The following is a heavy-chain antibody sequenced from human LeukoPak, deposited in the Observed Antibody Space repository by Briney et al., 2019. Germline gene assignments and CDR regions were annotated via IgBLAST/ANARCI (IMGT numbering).Heavy chain of an antibody. J-gene: IGHJ3*02. CDR3: ATEPDDAFDI. D-gene: IGHD1-26*01. Sequence: GGSLRLSCAASGFTFSSYGMHWVHQAPGKGLEWAAVISYDGSNKYYADSVKGRFTISRDNSKNTLYLQMNSLRAEDTAVYYCATEPDDAFDIWGQGTMVTVSS. CDR1: GFTFSSYG. V-gene: IGHV3-30*03. CDR2: ISYDGSNK.